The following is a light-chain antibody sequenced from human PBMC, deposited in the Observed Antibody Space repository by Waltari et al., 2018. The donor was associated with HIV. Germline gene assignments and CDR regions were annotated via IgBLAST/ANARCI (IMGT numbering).Light chain of an antibody. CDR3: ATLDDSLSGVL. V-gene: IGLV1-47*01. Sequence: SVLTQPPSASGTLGPRVTISCSGGSLNIGRHYVVWYRQLPGTAPKLLMHRNHQRPSGVPDLFSDSTSATSASLAIRGLRSEDEADYYCATLDDSLSGVLFGGGTKLTVL. J-gene: IGLJ2*01. CDR2: RNH. CDR1: SLNIGRHY.